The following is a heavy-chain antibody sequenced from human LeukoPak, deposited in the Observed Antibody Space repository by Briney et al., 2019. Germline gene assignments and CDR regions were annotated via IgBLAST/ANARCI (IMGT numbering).Heavy chain of an antibody. CDR1: GFTFSSHG. V-gene: IGHV3-33*01. D-gene: IGHD5-24*01. CDR2: IWYDGSHR. CDR3: VRDNAAADGAFDY. J-gene: IGHJ4*02. Sequence: GGSLRLSCVASGFTFSSHGMHWVRQAPGKGLEWVAVIWYDGSHRYYPDSVKGRFTISRDNSKNTLFLQMDSLRVDDTAVYYCVRDNAAADGAFDYWGQGSLVNVSS.